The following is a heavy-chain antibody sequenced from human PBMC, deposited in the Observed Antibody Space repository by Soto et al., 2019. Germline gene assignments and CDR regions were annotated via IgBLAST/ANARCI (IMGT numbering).Heavy chain of an antibody. CDR3: ARDLITMIVVAEHDAFDI. J-gene: IGHJ3*02. Sequence: QVLLVESGGGLVKPGGSLRLSCAASGFTFSDYYMSWIRQAPGKGLEWVSYISSSSSYTNYADSVKGRFTISRDNAKNSLYLHMNSLRAEDTAVYYCARDLITMIVVAEHDAFDIWGQGTMVTVSS. D-gene: IGHD3-22*01. CDR2: ISSSSSYT. V-gene: IGHV3-11*06. CDR1: GFTFSDYY.